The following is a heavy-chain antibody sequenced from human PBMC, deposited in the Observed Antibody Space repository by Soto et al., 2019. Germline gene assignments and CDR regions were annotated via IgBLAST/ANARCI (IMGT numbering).Heavy chain of an antibody. V-gene: IGHV1-8*01. J-gene: IGHJ6*03. D-gene: IGHD3-3*01. CDR3: ARVYYDFWSGYSPIYYYYYYMDV. CDR1: GYTFTIYD. Sequence: ASVKVSCKSSGYTFTIYDINWVRQATGQGLEWMGWMNPNSGNTGYAQKFQGRVTMTRNTSISTAYMELSSLRSEDTAVYYCARVYYDFWSGYSPIYYYYYYMDVWGKGTTVTVSS. CDR2: MNPNSGNT.